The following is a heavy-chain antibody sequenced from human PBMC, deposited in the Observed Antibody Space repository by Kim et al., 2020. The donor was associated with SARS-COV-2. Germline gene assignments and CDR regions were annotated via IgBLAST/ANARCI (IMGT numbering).Heavy chain of an antibody. CDR3: ARAMVRGIVTGGMDV. V-gene: IGHV4-31*03. D-gene: IGHD3-10*01. CDR2: IYYSGST. J-gene: IGHJ6*02. Sequence: SETLSLTCTVSGGSISSGGYYWSWIRQHPGNGLEWIGYIYYSGSTYYNPSLKSRVTISVDTSKNQFSLKLSSVTAADTAVYYCARAMVRGIVTGGMDVWGQGTTVTVSS. CDR1: GGSISSGGYY.